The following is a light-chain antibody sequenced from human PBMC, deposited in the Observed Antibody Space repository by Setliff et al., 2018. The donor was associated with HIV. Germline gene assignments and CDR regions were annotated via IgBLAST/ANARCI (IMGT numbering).Light chain of an antibody. CDR1: SSDIGGYSH. CDR2: EVS. CDR3: SSYAITNTLP. Sequence: QSALTQPASVSGSPGQSITISCTGTSSDIGGYSHVSWYQQHPGKVPKLIIYEVSNRPSGVSNRFSGSKSGNTASLTISGLQTEDEGDYYCSSYAITNTLPFGTGTKVTVL. V-gene: IGLV2-14*01. J-gene: IGLJ1*01.